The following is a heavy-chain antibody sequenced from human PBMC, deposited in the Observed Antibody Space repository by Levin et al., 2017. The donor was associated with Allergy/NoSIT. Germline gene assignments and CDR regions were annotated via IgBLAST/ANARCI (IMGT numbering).Heavy chain of an antibody. Sequence: SETLSLTCTVSGGSISNYYWSWIRQPPGKGLEWIGHIFYSGSTNYNPSLKSRVTISVDSSKNRISLNLNSVTAADTALYYCARGWGMTTVTVLDSWGQGALVTVSS. CDR1: GGSISNYY. CDR2: IFYSGST. D-gene: IGHD4-17*01. CDR3: ARGWGMTTVTVLDS. J-gene: IGHJ4*02. V-gene: IGHV4-59*01.